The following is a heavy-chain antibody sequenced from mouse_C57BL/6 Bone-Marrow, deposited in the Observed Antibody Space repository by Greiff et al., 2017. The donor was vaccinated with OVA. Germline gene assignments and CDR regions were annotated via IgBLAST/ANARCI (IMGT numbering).Heavy chain of an antibody. J-gene: IGHJ1*03. D-gene: IGHD2-3*01. CDR1: GYTFTDYN. CDR3: ARGGDGSSWYFDV. V-gene: IGHV1-18*01. CDR2: INPNNGGT. Sequence: DVKLVESGPELVKPGASVKIPCKASGYTFTDYNMDWVKQSHGKSLEWIGDINPNNGGTIYNQKFKGKATLTVDKSSSTAYMELRSLTSEDTAVYYCARGGDGSSWYFDVWGTGTTVTVSS.